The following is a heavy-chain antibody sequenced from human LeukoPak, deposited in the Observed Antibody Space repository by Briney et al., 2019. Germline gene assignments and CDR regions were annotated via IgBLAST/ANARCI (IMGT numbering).Heavy chain of an antibody. V-gene: IGHV4-34*01. CDR2: INHSGNT. CDR1: GGSVSGYY. D-gene: IGHD3-10*01. CDR3: ARGALWFAELPLDS. J-gene: IGHJ4*02. Sequence: SETLSLTCAVYGGSVSGYYWSWISQPRGKGLEWIGEINHSGNTNSHPSLKSRVTISVDTSKNQFSLKLSSVTAADTAVYYCARGALWFAELPLDSWGQGTQVTVSS.